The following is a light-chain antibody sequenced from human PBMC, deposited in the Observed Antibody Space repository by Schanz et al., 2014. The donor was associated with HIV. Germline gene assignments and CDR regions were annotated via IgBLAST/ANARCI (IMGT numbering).Light chain of an antibody. CDR2: AAS. V-gene: IGKV1-9*01. J-gene: IGKJ1*01. CDR1: QGISNS. CDR3: QHYNSYSGT. Sequence: DIQLTQSPSFLSASVGDRVTITCRASQGISNSLAWYQQRPGKAPRVLIYAASTLQRGVPSRFSGSGSGTEFTLTISSLQPYDFATYYCQHYNSYSGTFGQGTKVEIK.